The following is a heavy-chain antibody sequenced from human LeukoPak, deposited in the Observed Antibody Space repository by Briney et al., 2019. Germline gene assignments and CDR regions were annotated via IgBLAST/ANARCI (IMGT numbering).Heavy chain of an antibody. V-gene: IGHV4-59*12. CDR3: ARGPRSGWYLGAFDI. CDR1: GGSINSYS. J-gene: IGHJ3*02. D-gene: IGHD6-19*01. CDR2: IFYSGGT. Sequence: SETLSLTCTVSGGSINSYSWNWIRQPPGKGLEWIGYIFYSGGTHYNPSLKRRVTISVDTSKNQFSLKLSSVTAADTAVYYCARGPRSGWYLGAFDIWGQGTMVAVSS.